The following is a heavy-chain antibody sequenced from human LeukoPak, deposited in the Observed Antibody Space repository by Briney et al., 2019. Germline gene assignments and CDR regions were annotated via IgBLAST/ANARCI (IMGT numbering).Heavy chain of an antibody. CDR3: ATPFAMVRGVIYV. CDR1: GYSISSGYY. J-gene: IGHJ6*04. CDR2: IYHSGST. V-gene: IGHV4-38-2*02. D-gene: IGHD3-10*01. Sequence: SETLSLTCTVSGYSISSGYYWGWIRQPPGKGLEWIGSIYHSGSTYYNPSLKSRVTISVDTSKNQFSLKLSSVTAADTAVYYCATPFAMVRGVIYVWGKGTTVTISS.